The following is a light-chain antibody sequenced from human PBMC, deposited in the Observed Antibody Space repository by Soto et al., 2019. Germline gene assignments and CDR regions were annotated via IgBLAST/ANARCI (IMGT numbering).Light chain of an antibody. J-gene: IGKJ5*01. Sequence: EIVLTQSPGTLSLSPGERATLSCRAIQSVSSSYLAWYRQKPGQAPRLLIYGASTRATGIPARFSGSGSGTEFTLTISSLQSEDFAVYYCQQYNNWPPITFGQGTRLENK. CDR2: GAS. V-gene: IGKV3-15*01. CDR3: QQYNNWPPIT. CDR1: QSVSSSY.